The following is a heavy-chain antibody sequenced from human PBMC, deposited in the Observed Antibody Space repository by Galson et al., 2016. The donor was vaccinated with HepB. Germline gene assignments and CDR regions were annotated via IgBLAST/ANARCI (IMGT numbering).Heavy chain of an antibody. CDR2: IRTKAYRGTT. CDR3: TRGYSNFFYFHGMDV. V-gene: IGHV3-49*02. J-gene: IGHJ6*04. D-gene: IGHD4-11*01. Sequence: GLKWVGFIRTKAYRGTTEYAASVKARFTISRDDSESIAYLQMNSLKTEDTAVYYCTRGYSNFFYFHGMDVWGKGTTVTVSS.